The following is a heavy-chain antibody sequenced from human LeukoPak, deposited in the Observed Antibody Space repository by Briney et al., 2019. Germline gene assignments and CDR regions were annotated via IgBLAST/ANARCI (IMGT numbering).Heavy chain of an antibody. CDR2: IYYSGST. CDR3: ERGAIFKYYFDY. Sequence: SETLSLTCTVSGGSISSYYWSWIRQPPGKGLEWIGYIYYSGSTNYNPSLKRRVTISVDTSKNQFSLKLSSVTAADTAVYYCERGAIFKYYFDYWGQGTLVTVSS. V-gene: IGHV4-59*08. D-gene: IGHD2/OR15-2a*01. CDR1: GGSISSYY. J-gene: IGHJ4*02.